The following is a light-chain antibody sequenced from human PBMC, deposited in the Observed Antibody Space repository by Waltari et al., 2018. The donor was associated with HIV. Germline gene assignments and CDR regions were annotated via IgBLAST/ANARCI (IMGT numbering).Light chain of an antibody. CDR3: AGWDNSRNGVV. CDR1: NSNIGSNT. CDR2: NNK. V-gene: IGLV1-44*01. J-gene: IGLJ2*01. Sequence: QSVLTQPPSASGTPGQRVTISCSGSNSNIGSNTVNWYQQLPGTAPKLLIYNNKRRPPGGPDRLSGSKYGTSASLAISWLQPEDEADYYCAGWDNSRNGVVFGGGTKLTVL.